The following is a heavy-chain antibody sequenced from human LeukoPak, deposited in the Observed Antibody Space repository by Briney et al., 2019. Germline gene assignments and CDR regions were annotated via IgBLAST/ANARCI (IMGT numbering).Heavy chain of an antibody. J-gene: IGHJ3*02. CDR3: ARSDPIVVVVAAIAFDI. CDR1: GGSISSGSYY. CDR2: IYTSGST. V-gene: IGHV4-61*02. Sequence: PSETLSLTCTVSGGSISSGSYYGSWIRQPAGKGLEWIGRIYTSGSTNYNPSLKSRVTISVDTSKNQFSLKLSSVTAADTAVYYCARSDPIVVVVAAIAFDIWGQGTMVTVSS. D-gene: IGHD2-15*01.